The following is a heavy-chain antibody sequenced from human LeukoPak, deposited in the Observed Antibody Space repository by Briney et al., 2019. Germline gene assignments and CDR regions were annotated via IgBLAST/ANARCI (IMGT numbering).Heavy chain of an antibody. D-gene: IGHD5-18*01. CDR1: GYTFTGYY. Sequence: ASVKVSCKASGYTFTGYYMHWVRQAPGQGLEWMGWINPNSGGTNYAQKFQGRVTMTRDTSISTAYMELSRLRSEDTAVYYCAREEDTAMVPFDYWGQGTLVTVSS. CDR3: AREEDTAMVPFDY. J-gene: IGHJ4*02. CDR2: INPNSGGT. V-gene: IGHV1-2*02.